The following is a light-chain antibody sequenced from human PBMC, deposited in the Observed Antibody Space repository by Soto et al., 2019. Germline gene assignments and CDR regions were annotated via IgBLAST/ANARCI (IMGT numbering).Light chain of an antibody. Sequence: DIQMTQSPSSLSASVGDRVTITCRASQSVSIYLNWYQQKPGKAPKLLIYTTSSLQSEVPSRFSGSGSGTDCTLTISSLQPEDFATYYSQQSYTTPPAFGQGTKVEVK. CDR1: QSVSIY. J-gene: IGKJ1*01. CDR2: TTS. CDR3: QQSYTTPPA. V-gene: IGKV1-39*01.